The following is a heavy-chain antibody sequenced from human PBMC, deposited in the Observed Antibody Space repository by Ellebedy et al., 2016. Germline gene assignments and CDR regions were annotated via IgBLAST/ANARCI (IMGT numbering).Heavy chain of an antibody. CDR2: IYSGGTT. J-gene: IGHJ4*02. V-gene: IGHV3-53*05. CDR3: ARDKSPTMIALDF. CDR1: GFTVSSNY. Sequence: GESLKISCAASGFTVSSNYMSWVRQAPGKGLELVSIIYSGGTTYSADSVKGRFTISRDNSKNTLYLQMHSLRVEDTAIYYCARDKSPTMIALDFWGQGTLVTVSS. D-gene: IGHD3-22*01.